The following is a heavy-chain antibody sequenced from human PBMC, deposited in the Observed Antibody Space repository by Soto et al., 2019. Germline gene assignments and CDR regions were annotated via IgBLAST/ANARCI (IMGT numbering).Heavy chain of an antibody. CDR1: GFTFSDYY. Sequence: PGGSLRLSCAASGFTFSDYYMSWIRQAPGKGLEWVSYISSSSSYTNYADSVKGRFTISRDNAKNSLYLQMNSLRAEDTAVYYCARDQVGGHYDFWSGYDKVGPPYYYYGMDVWGQGTTVTVPS. D-gene: IGHD3-3*01. J-gene: IGHJ6*02. CDR3: ARDQVGGHYDFWSGYDKVGPPYYYYGMDV. CDR2: ISSSSSYT. V-gene: IGHV3-11*06.